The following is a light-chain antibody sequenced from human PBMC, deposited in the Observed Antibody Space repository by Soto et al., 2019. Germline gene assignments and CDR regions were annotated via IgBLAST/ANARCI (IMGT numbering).Light chain of an antibody. CDR1: SSDVGSYNR. J-gene: IGLJ1*01. V-gene: IGLV2-18*02. CDR2: EVN. Sequence: QSVLTQPPSVSGSPGQSVAVSCTGSSSDVGSYNRVSWYQKPPGAAPKLIIYEVNNRPSGVPDRFSGSKSGNTASLTISGLRAEDEADYYCTSFTTSTTYVFGTGTKLTVL. CDR3: TSFTTSTTYV.